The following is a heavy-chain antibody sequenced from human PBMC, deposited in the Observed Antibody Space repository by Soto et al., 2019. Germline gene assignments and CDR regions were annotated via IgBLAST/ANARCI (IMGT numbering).Heavy chain of an antibody. J-gene: IGHJ4*02. CDR3: ARQLTAAADIDN. CDR2: IDPGDSET. V-gene: IGHV5-51*01. CDR1: GYGFASYW. D-gene: IGHD6-13*01. Sequence: GESLKISCXGSGYGFASYWIAWVRQMPGKGLEWMGIIDPGDSETRYSPSFQGQVTISADKSITTAYLQWSSLKASDTAMYYCARQLTAAADIDNWGQGTLVTVSS.